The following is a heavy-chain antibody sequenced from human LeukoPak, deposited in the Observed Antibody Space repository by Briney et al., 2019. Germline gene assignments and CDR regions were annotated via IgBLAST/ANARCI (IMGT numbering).Heavy chain of an antibody. CDR3: ARRYDFWSGYPPPLDY. CDR2: INHSGST. Sequence: TSSETLSLTCAVYGGSFSGYYWSWIRQPPGKGLEWIGEINHSGSTNYNPSLKSRVTISVDTSKKQFSLKLSSVTAADTAVYYCARRYDFWSGYPPPLDYWGQGTLVTVSS. D-gene: IGHD3-3*01. V-gene: IGHV4-34*01. J-gene: IGHJ4*02. CDR1: GGSFSGYY.